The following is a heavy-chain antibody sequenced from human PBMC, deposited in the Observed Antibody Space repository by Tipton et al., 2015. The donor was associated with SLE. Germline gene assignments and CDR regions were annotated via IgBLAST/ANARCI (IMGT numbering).Heavy chain of an antibody. CDR1: GGSISSGSYY. J-gene: IGHJ5*02. CDR3: ARDRSNWFDP. CDR2: IYHSGST. V-gene: IGHV4-30-2*01. Sequence: LRLSCTVSGGSISSGSYYWSWIRQPPGKGLEWIGYIYHSGSTYYNPSLKSRVTISVDTSKNQFSLKLSSVTAADTAVYYCARDRSNWFDPWGQGTLVTVSS.